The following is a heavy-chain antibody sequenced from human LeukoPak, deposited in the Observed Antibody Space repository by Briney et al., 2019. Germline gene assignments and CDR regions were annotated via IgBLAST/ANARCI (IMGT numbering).Heavy chain of an antibody. D-gene: IGHD3-3*01. CDR2: IYYSGST. J-gene: IGHJ6*03. CDR3: ARAGGYDFWSGYYPGYMDV. CDR1: GGSISSYY. Sequence: SETLSLTCTVSGGSISSYYWSWIRQPPGKVLEWIGYIYYSGSTNYNPSLKSRVTISVDTSKNQFSLKLSSVTAADTAVYYCARAGGYDFWSGYYPGYMDVWGKGTTVTVSS. V-gene: IGHV4-59*01.